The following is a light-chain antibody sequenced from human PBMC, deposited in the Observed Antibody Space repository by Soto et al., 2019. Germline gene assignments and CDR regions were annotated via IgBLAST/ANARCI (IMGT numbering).Light chain of an antibody. CDR2: GAS. Sequence: EFVLTQSPGTLSLSPGERATLSCRASQSVSSNYFAWYQQKPGQAPRLLIYGASSRATGIPDRFSGSGSGTDFTLTISRLEPEDFAVYYCQQYGSSPPWTFGQGTKVDIK. CDR3: QQYGSSPPWT. V-gene: IGKV3-20*01. J-gene: IGKJ1*01. CDR1: QSVSSNY.